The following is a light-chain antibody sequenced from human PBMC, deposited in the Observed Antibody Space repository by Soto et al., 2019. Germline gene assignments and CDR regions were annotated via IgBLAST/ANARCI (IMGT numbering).Light chain of an antibody. V-gene: IGLV2-23*01. J-gene: IGLJ1*01. CDR3: CSYVDATTYV. CDR2: EGI. CDR1: SSNIGGYNV. Sequence: QSVLTQPASVSGSPGQSINIFCSGNSSNIGGYNVVSWYQQNPGKAPQVIVYEGIKRPSGVSDRFSGSTSGSTASLTISGLQALADAEYYGCSYVDATTYVFASGTKVTGL.